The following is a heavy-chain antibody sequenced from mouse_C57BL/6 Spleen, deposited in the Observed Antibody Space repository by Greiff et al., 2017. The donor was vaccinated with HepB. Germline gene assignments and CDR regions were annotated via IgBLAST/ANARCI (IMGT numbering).Heavy chain of an antibody. CDR1: GYTFTSYW. CDR2: IYPSDSEN. J-gene: IGHJ2*01. V-gene: IGHV1-61*01. CDR3: ARGGNYFDY. Sequence: VQLQQPGAELVRPGSSVKLSCKASGYTFTSYWMDWVKQRPGQGLEWIGNIYPSDSENHYNQKFKDKATLTVDKSSSTAYMQLSSLTSDDSAVYYCARGGNYFDYWGQGTTLTVSS.